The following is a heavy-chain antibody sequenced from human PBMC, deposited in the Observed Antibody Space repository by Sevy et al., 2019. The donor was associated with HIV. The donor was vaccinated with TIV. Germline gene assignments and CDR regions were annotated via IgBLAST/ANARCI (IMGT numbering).Heavy chain of an antibody. Sequence: GGSLRLSCTASGFTFSGYSMNWVRQAPGKGLEWVSYISSSSSTIYYADSVKGRFTISRDNAKNSLYLQMNSLRAEDTAVYYCARDPGSAWDHFDYWGQGTLVTVSS. CDR3: ARDPGSAWDHFDY. CDR2: ISSSSSTI. D-gene: IGHD1-26*01. J-gene: IGHJ4*02. CDR1: GFTFSGYS. V-gene: IGHV3-48*01.